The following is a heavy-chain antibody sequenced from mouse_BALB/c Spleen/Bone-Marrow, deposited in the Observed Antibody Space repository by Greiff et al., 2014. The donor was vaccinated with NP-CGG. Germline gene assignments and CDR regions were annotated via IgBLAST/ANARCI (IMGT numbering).Heavy chain of an antibody. CDR3: ARSGDYGGFDY. CDR1: GYTFTSYW. Sequence: QVQLKQSGAELAKPGASVKMSCKASGYTFTSYWMHWGKKRPGQGLEWIGYINPSTGYTEYNQKFKDKATLTADKSSSTAYMQLSSLTSEDSAVYYCARSGDYGGFDYWGQGTTLTVSS. J-gene: IGHJ2*01. D-gene: IGHD2-4*01. CDR2: INPSTGYT. V-gene: IGHV1-7*01.